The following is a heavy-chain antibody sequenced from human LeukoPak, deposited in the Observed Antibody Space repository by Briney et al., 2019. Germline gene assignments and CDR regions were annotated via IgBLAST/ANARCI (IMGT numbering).Heavy chain of an antibody. Sequence: GGSLRLSCAASGITFSNHAMTWVRQAPGKGLEWVSSISSSSSYIYYADSVKGRFTISRDNAKNSLYLQMNSLRAEDTAVYYCARDLSSGYWGQGTLVTVSS. CDR3: ARDLSSGY. CDR2: ISSSSSYI. J-gene: IGHJ4*02. V-gene: IGHV3-21*01. CDR1: GITFSNHA.